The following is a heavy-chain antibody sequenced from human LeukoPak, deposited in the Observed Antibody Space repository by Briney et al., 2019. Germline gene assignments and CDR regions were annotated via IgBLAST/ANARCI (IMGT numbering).Heavy chain of an antibody. J-gene: IGHJ3*02. CDR3: ARDHDYSNYEAGAFDI. D-gene: IGHD4-11*01. CDR1: GFTFSSYA. V-gene: IGHV3-23*01. Sequence: PGGSLRLSCAASGFTFSSYAMSWVRQAPGKGLEWVSAISGSGGSTYYADSVKGRFTISRDNSKNTLYLQMNSLRAEDTAVYYCARDHDYSNYEAGAFDIWGQGTMVTVSS. CDR2: ISGSGGST.